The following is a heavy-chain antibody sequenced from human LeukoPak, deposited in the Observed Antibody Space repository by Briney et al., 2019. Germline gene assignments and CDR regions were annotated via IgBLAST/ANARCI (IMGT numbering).Heavy chain of an antibody. Sequence: PSETLSLTCTVSGGSISSYYWSWIRQPPGKGREWIGYIYYSGSTNYNPSLKSRVTISVDTSKNQFSLKLSSVTAADTAVYYCARRDGSYFSWFDYWGQGTLVTVSS. V-gene: IGHV4-59*08. CDR3: ARRDGSYFSWFDY. J-gene: IGHJ4*02. D-gene: IGHD1-26*01. CDR2: IYYSGST. CDR1: GGSISSYY.